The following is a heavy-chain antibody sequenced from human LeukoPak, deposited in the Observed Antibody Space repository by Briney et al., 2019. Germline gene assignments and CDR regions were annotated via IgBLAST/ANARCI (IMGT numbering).Heavy chain of an antibody. D-gene: IGHD3-22*01. J-gene: IGHJ4*02. CDR3: AKAHDSSGYTPDY. V-gene: IGHV3-48*04. CDR2: ISPSSSTI. CDR1: GFTFISYT. Sequence: GGSLRLTCAASGFTFISYTMSWVRQAPGKGLEWVSCISPSSSTIYYDDSVKGRFTISRDNAKNSLYLQMNSLRAEDTALYYCAKAHDSSGYTPDYWGQGTLVTVSS.